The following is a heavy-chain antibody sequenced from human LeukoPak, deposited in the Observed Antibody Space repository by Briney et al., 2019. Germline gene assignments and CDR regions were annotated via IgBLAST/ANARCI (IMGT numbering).Heavy chain of an antibody. CDR1: GGXISSYY. D-gene: IGHD6-13*01. J-gene: IGHJ4*02. Sequence: SETLSLTCTVSGGXISSYYWSWIRQPPGKGLEWIGYIYYSGSTNYNPSLKSRVTISVDTSKNQFSLKLSSVTAADTAVYYCARGLMMAVAGRGEFHYWGQGTLVTVSS. V-gene: IGHV4-59*01. CDR3: ARGLMMAVAGRGEFHY. CDR2: IYYSGST.